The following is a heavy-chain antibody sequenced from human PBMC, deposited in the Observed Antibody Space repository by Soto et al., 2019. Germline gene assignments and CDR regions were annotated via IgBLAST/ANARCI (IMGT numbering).Heavy chain of an antibody. CDR2: ISAYNGNT. J-gene: IGHJ4*02. CDR3: ARDLARPLRYFDWLFAY. V-gene: IGHV1-18*01. CDR1: GYTFTSYG. Sequence: QVQLVQSGAEVKKPGASVKVSCKASGYTFTSYGISWVRQAPGQGLEWMGWISAYNGNTNYAQKLQGRVTMTTDTSTSTAYMELRSLRSDDTAVYYCARDLARPLRYFDWLFAYWGKGTLVTVSS. D-gene: IGHD3-9*01.